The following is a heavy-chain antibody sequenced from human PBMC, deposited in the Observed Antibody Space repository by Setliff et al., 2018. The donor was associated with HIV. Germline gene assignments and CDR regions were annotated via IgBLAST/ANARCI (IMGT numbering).Heavy chain of an antibody. CDR2: ISSSGNTI. CDR1: GFTVSDNY. Sequence: PGGSLRLSCAASGFTVSDNYMSWVRQTPGKGLDWVSYISSSGNTIYYDYADSVKGRFTISRDNAKNSLYLQMNSLRVEDTAVYYCVRTGLGLREVLSPGVWGTGTTVTVSS. CDR3: VRTGLGLREVLSPGV. J-gene: IGHJ6*04. D-gene: IGHD3-10*01. V-gene: IGHV3-11*01.